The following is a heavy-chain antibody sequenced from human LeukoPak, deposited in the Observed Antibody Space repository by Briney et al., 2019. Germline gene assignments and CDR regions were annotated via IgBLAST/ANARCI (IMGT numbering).Heavy chain of an antibody. D-gene: IGHD4-23*01. Sequence: GGSLILSCAASAFTFSSYSMNWVRQAPGKGLEWVSSISSTSFYIYYADSVKGRFIISRDNAKNSLYLQMNSLRAEDTAVYYCARGNAGNDAFDIWGQGTMVTVSS. V-gene: IGHV3-21*01. J-gene: IGHJ3*02. CDR2: ISSTSFYI. CDR3: ARGNAGNDAFDI. CDR1: AFTFSSYS.